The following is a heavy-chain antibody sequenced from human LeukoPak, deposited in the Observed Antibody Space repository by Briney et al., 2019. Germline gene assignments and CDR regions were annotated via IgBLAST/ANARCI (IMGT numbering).Heavy chain of an antibody. CDR2: LYYSGST. Sequence: KPSETLSLTCTIYGGSISSSSYYWGWIRQPPGKGLEWIGSLYYSGSTYYNPSLKSRVTISVDTSKLSLKLTSVTAADTAVYYCARLRRSGSDYWGQGTLVTVSS. J-gene: IGHJ4*02. V-gene: IGHV4-39*01. CDR3: ARLRRSGSDY. CDR1: GGSISSSSYY. D-gene: IGHD2-15*01.